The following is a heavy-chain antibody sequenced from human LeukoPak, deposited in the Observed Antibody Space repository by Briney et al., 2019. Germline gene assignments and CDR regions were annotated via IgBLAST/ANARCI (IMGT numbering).Heavy chain of an antibody. J-gene: IGHJ6*03. CDR3: ARDTGGAYCGGDCYLDMDV. CDR1: GFTFSDYY. CDR2: ISSSGSTI. D-gene: IGHD2-21*02. Sequence: GGSLRLSCAASGFTFSDYYMSWIRQAPGKGLEWASYISSSGSTIYYADSVKGRLTISRDNAKNSLYLQMNSLRAEDTAVYYCARDTGGAYCGGDCYLDMDVWGKGTTVTVSS. V-gene: IGHV3-11*04.